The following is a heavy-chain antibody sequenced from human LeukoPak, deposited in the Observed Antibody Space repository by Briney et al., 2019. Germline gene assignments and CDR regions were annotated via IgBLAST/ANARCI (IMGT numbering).Heavy chain of an antibody. Sequence: GGSLRLSCVASGFTFSSSWMTWVRQALGMGLERVANIKADGTGKYYVDSVRGRFSISRDNAKNSLYLELNSLRAEDTGVYFCARDRGWQQFDYWGQGTLVTVSS. J-gene: IGHJ4*03. CDR2: IKADGTGK. CDR1: GFTFSSSW. CDR3: ARDRGWQQFDY. D-gene: IGHD5-24*01. V-gene: IGHV3-7*01.